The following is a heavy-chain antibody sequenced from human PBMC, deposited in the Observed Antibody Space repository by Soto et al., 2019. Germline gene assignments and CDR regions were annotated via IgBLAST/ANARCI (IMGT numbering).Heavy chain of an antibody. J-gene: IGHJ5*02. V-gene: IGHV4-59*01. CDR1: SASLDSVN. Sequence: QVHLQESGPGLVKPSETLSLTCAVSSASLDSVNWSWIRQPPGKGLEWIGYIYPHGRTNYNPSLRGRVTISIEEPRNQISLRLAAEFAADAGVYFCARMRGLGEISPCLDHWGQGTLVTVSS. D-gene: IGHD3-16*02. CDR3: ARMRGLGEISPCLDH. CDR2: IYPHGRT.